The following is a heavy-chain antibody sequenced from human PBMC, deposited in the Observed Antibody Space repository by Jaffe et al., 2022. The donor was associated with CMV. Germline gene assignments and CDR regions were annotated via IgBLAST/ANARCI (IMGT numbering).Heavy chain of an antibody. J-gene: IGHJ4*02. D-gene: IGHD5-12*01. CDR2: IYYSGST. Sequence: QVQLQESGPGLVKPSETLSLTCTVSGGSISSYYWSWIRQPPGKGLEWIGYIYYSGSTNYNPSLKSRVTISVDTSKNQFSLKLSSVTAADTAVYYCVGGWLPTRSFDYWGQGTLVTVSS. CDR3: VGGWLPTRSFDY. V-gene: IGHV4-59*08. CDR1: GGSISSYY.